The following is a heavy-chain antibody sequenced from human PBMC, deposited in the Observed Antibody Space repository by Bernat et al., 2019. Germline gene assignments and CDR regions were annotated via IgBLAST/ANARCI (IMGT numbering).Heavy chain of an antibody. CDR1: GFSFSGYG. V-gene: IGHV3-33*01. CDR3: ASDCWGTRMLPGASDI. Sequence: QVQLVESGGGVVQPGRSLTLSCAASGFSFSGYGMHWVRQAPGKGLEWVAVIWSGGSNKYYADFVKGRFTISRDNSQNTPLLQMNSLRAEDTAVYFCASDCWGTRMLPGASDIWGQGTMVTVSS. CDR2: IWSGGSNK. J-gene: IGHJ3*02. D-gene: IGHD1-1*01.